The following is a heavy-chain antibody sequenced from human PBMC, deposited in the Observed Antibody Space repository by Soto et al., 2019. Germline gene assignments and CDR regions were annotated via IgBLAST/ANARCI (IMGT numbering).Heavy chain of an antibody. CDR1: GGSFCGYY. CDR2: INHSGST. V-gene: IGHV4-34*01. CDR3: ARGPGWGYGSGGSCYSHRAFDI. Sequence: PSETPSLTCAVCGGSFCGYYWSWIRQQPGKGLEWIGEINHSGSTNYNPSLKSRVTISVDTSKNQFSLKLSSVTAADTAVYYCARGPGWGYGSGGSCYSHRAFDIWGQGTMVTVSS. D-gene: IGHD2-15*01. J-gene: IGHJ3*02.